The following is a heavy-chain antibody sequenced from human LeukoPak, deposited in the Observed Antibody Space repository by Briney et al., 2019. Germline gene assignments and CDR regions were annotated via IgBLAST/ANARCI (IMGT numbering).Heavy chain of an antibody. CDR1: GFTFSDYY. J-gene: IGHJ4*02. Sequence: PGGSLRLSCAASGFTFSDYYMSWIRQAPGKGLEWVSYISSSGSTIYYADSVKGRFTISRDNAKNSLYLQMNSLRAEDTAVYYCAGDQPYYYDSSGYYPVPVDYWGQGTLVTVSS. CDR2: ISSSGSTI. CDR3: AGDQPYYYDSSGYYPVPVDY. V-gene: IGHV3-11*04. D-gene: IGHD3-22*01.